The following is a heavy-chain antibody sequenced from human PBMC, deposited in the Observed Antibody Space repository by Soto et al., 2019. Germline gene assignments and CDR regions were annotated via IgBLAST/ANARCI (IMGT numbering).Heavy chain of an antibody. V-gene: IGHV4-31*03. CDR1: GGSISSGGYY. J-gene: IGHJ3*02. CDR3: ARVGVVPAAIQRAAFDI. Sequence: SETLSLTCTVSGGSISSGGYYWSWIRQHPGKGLEWIGYIYYSGSTYYNPSLKSRVTIPVDTSKNQFSLKLSSVTAADTAVYYCARVGVVPAAIQRAAFDIWGQGTMVTVSS. CDR2: IYYSGST. D-gene: IGHD2-2*02.